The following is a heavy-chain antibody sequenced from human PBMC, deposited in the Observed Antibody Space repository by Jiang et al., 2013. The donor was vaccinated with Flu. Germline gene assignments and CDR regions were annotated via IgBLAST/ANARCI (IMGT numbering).Heavy chain of an antibody. CDR2: IYHSGST. CDR1: GGSISSSNW. J-gene: IGHJ4*02. V-gene: IGHV4-4*02. Sequence: GSGLVKPSGTLSLTCAVSGGSISSSNWWSWVRQPPGKGLEWIGEIYHSGSTNYNPSLKSRVTISVDKSKNQFSLKLSSVTAADTAVYYCARGGLLQYQLLPHSYYFDYWGQGTLVTVSS. CDR3: ARGGLLQYQLLPHSYYFDY. D-gene: IGHD2-2*01.